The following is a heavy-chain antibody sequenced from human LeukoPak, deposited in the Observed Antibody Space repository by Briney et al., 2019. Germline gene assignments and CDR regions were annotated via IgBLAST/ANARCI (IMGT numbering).Heavy chain of an antibody. Sequence: SETLSLTCAVYGGSFSGYYWSWIRQPPGKGLEWIGEINHSGSTNYNPSLKSRVTISVDTSKNQFSLKLSSVTAADTAVYYCARGDYYGSGSPGGFGPWGQGTLVTVSS. J-gene: IGHJ5*02. CDR2: INHSGST. CDR3: ARGDYYGSGSPGGFGP. CDR1: GGSFSGYY. D-gene: IGHD3-10*01. V-gene: IGHV4-34*01.